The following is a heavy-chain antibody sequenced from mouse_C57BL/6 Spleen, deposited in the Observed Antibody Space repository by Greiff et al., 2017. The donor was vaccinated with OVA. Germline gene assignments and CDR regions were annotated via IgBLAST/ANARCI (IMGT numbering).Heavy chain of an antibody. CDR2: IDPEDGET. D-gene: IGHD2-4*01. CDR3: ARDDYDEGGFDY. V-gene: IGHV14-2*01. J-gene: IGHJ2*01. CDR1: GFNIKDYY. Sequence: EVQVVESGAELVKPGASVKLSCTASGFNIKDYYMHWVKQRTEQGLEWIGRIDPEDGETKYAPKLQGKATITADTSSNTAYLQLSSLTSEDTAVYYCARDDYDEGGFDYWGQGTTLTVSS.